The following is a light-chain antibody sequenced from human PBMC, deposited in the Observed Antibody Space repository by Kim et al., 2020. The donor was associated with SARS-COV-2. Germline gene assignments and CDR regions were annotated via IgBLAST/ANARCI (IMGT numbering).Light chain of an antibody. CDR3: QAWDSSTYV. CDR2: QDS. Sequence: SYELTQPPSVSVSPGQTASITFSGYKLGDKYACWYQQKPGQSPVLVIYQDSKRPSGIPERFSGSNSGNTATLTISGTQAMDEADYYCQAWDSSTYVFGTG. J-gene: IGLJ1*01. V-gene: IGLV3-1*01. CDR1: KLGDKY.